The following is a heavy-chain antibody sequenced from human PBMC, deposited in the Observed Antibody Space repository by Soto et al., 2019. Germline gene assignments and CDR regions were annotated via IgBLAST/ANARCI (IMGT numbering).Heavy chain of an antibody. CDR3: ARADPGYEYDSRSWFDP. V-gene: IGHV4-39*07. CDR2: IYYSGST. CDR1: GASISSSSYY. J-gene: IGHJ5*02. Sequence: PSETLSLTCTVSGASISSSSYYWGWIRQPPGKGLEWIGSIYYSGSTYYNPSLKSRVTISVDTSKNQFSLKLSSVTAADTAVYYCARADPGYEYDSRSWFDPWGQGNLVTVSS. D-gene: IGHD3-22*01.